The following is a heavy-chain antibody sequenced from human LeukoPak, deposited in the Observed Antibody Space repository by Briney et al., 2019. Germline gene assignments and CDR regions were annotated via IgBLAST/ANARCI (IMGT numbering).Heavy chain of an antibody. J-gene: IGHJ4*02. CDR2: INTDGSDT. CDR3: TRAPLGYY. Sequence: GGSLRLSCAASGYIFSSYWMHWVRQVPGKGLVWVARINTDGSDTGYADSVKGRFTISRDNAKNTLYLQMNSLRAEDTAVYYCTRAPLGYYWGRGTLVTVSS. CDR1: GYIFSSYW. V-gene: IGHV3-74*01. D-gene: IGHD3-16*01.